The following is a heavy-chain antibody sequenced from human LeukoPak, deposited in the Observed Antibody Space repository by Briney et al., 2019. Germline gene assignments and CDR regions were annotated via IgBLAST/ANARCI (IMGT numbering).Heavy chain of an antibody. V-gene: IGHV4-31*03. J-gene: IGHJ5*02. CDR1: GGSISSGGYY. CDR3: ARVGCSTSCANWFDP. D-gene: IGHD2-2*01. CDR2: IYYSGST. Sequence: PSETLSLTCTVSGGSISSGGYYWSWIRQHPGKGLEWIGYIYYSGSTYYNPSLKSRVTISVDTSKNQFSLRLSSVTAADTAVYYCARVGCSTSCANWFDPWGQGTLVTVSS.